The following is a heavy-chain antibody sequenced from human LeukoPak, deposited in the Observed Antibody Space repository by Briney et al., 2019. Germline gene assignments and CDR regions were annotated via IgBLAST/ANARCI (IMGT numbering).Heavy chain of an antibody. J-gene: IGHJ4*02. CDR1: GFTVSSNY. Sequence: GGSLRLSCAASGFTVSSNYMSWVRQAPGKGLEWVSVIYSGGSTYYADSVKGRFTISRDNSKNTVNLQMNSLRPEDTAVYYCARLGRYCSSTSCATFDYWGQGTLVTVSS. D-gene: IGHD2-2*01. CDR2: IYSGGST. V-gene: IGHV3-53*01. CDR3: ARLGRYCSSTSCATFDY.